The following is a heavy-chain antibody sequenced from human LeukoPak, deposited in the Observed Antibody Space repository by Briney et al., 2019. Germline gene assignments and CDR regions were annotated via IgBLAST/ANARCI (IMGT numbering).Heavy chain of an antibody. J-gene: IGHJ4*02. CDR2: INHSGST. V-gene: IGHV4-34*01. D-gene: IGHD2-2*02. CDR1: GGSFSGYY. CDR3: APRLGLLYNY. Sequence: SETLSLTCAVYGGSFSGYYWSWIRQPPGKGLEWIGEINHSGSTNYNPSLKSRVTISVDTSKNQFSLKLSSVTAADTAVYYCAPRLGLLYNYWGQGTLVTVSS.